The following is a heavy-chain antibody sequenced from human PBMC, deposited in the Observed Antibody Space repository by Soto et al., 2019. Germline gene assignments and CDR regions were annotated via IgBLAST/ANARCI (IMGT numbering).Heavy chain of an antibody. CDR1: GGTFSSYA. D-gene: IGHD3-22*01. V-gene: IGHV1-24*01. J-gene: IGHJ4*02. CDR3: ATISNYYDSSGYSYFDY. Sequence: ASVKVSCKASGGTFSSYAISWVRQAPGQGLEWMGGFDPEDGETIYAQKFQGRVTMTEDTSTDTAYMELSSLRSEDTAVYYCATISNYYDSSGYSYFDYWGQGTLVTVSS. CDR2: FDPEDGET.